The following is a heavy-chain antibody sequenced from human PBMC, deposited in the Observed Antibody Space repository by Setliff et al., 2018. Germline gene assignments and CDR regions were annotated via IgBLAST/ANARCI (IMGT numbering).Heavy chain of an antibody. J-gene: IGHJ4*02. Sequence: SETLSLTCTVSGGGSINNYYWSWVRQSPGKGLEWIGFVHFGGDTNYNPSLKSRVTMSADTSNNQFSLNLRSVTAADTAVYFCAKDQPHKYDSSGSAPIDYWGQGTLVTVSS. CDR1: GGGSINNYY. CDR3: AKDQPHKYDSSGSAPIDY. CDR2: VHFGGDT. D-gene: IGHD3-22*01. V-gene: IGHV4-59*01.